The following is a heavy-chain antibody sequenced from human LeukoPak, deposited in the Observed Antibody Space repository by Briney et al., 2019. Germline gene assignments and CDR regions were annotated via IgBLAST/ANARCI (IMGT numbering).Heavy chain of an antibody. D-gene: IGHD2-15*01. V-gene: IGHV4-59*08. CDR3: TSKVTYCRGGSCYGYFDN. J-gene: IGHJ4*02. Sequence: SETLSPTCTVSGGSISSYYWGWIRQPPGKGLEWIGYIYYSGSTNYNPSLKSRVTISVDTSKNQFSLKLSSVTAADTAMYYCTSKVTYCRGGSCYGYFDNWGQGTLVTVSS. CDR2: IYYSGST. CDR1: GGSISSYY.